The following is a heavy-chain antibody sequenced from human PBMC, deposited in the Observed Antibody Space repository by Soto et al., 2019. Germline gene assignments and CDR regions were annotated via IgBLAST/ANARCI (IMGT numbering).Heavy chain of an antibody. CDR1: GGTFSSYA. CDR2: IDPNSGGT. V-gene: IGHV1-2*04. D-gene: IGHD2-2*01. Sequence: ASVKVSCKASGGTFSSYAISWVRQAPGQGLEWMGWIDPNSGGTNYAQKFQGWVTMTRDTSISTGYMELSRLRSDDTAVYYCGRPQCRSTRCYVGSGDSWGQGPLVTVP. CDR3: GRPQCRSTRCYVGSGDS. J-gene: IGHJ4*02.